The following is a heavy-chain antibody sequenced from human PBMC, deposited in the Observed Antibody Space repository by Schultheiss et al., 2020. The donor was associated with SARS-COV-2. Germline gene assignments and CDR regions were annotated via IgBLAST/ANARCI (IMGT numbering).Heavy chain of an antibody. D-gene: IGHD6-19*01. CDR2: ISIFDADT. V-gene: IGHV1-18*01. J-gene: IGHJ4*02. Sequence: ASVKVSCKASGYIFTNYGISWVRQAPGQGLEWMAYISIFDADTKYTQKFQDRVILTRDTSTTSAYMELRNLRSDDTAVYYCAREEVAVAGPGRYFDYWGQGTLVTVSS. CDR1: GYIFTNYG. CDR3: AREEVAVAGPGRYFDY.